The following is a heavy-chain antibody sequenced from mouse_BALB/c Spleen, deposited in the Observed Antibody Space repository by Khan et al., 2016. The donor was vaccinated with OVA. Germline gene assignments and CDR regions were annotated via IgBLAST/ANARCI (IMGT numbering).Heavy chain of an antibody. Sequence: VQLQESGAELVKPGASVKLSCKASGYAFTNYQMYWVKQRPGQGLEWIGEINPSNGGTNFNEKFKSKATLTVDKSSSTAYMQLSSLTSEDSAGYCCTRGGYGGFAYWGQGTLVTVSA. CDR2: INPSNGGT. V-gene: IGHV1S81*02. D-gene: IGHD3-1*01. CDR3: TRGGYGGFAY. J-gene: IGHJ3*01. CDR1: GYAFTNYQ.